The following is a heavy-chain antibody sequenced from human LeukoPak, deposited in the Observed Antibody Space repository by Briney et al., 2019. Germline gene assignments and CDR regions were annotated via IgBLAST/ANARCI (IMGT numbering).Heavy chain of an antibody. J-gene: IGHJ4*02. D-gene: IGHD3-10*01. CDR1: GFTFSSYS. Sequence: PGGSLRLSCAASGFTFSSYSMNWVRQAPGKGLEWVSCISSSSSYIYYADSVKGRFTISRDNAKKSLYLQMNSLRAEDTAVYYCARGPSEYYYGSGSYSDYWGQGSLVTVSS. CDR2: ISSSSSYI. CDR3: ARGPSEYYYGSGSYSDY. V-gene: IGHV3-21*01.